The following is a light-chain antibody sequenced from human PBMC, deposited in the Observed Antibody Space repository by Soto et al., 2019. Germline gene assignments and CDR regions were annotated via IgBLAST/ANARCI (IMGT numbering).Light chain of an antibody. CDR3: QQRSNWPIT. J-gene: IGKJ5*01. CDR1: QSVYVN. CDR2: GAS. V-gene: IGKV3D-20*02. Sequence: ETELTQSPATLSVSPGERATLSCRARQSVYVNLAWYQQKPGQAPRLLIYGASNRATGIPDRFSGSGSGTDFTLTISRLEPEDFAVYYCQQRSNWPITFGQGTRLEIK.